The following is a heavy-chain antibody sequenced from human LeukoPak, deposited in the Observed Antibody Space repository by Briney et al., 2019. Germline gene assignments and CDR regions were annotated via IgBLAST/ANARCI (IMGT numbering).Heavy chain of an antibody. CDR2: MNPISGNT. D-gene: IGHD6-19*01. V-gene: IGHV1-8*01. Sequence: AASVKVSCKASGYTFTSYDINWVRQATGQGLEWMGWMNPISGNTGFTEKFQGRVSMTRISSINTAYMELSSLRDEDTAVYYCARVPSNGRYFFDYWGQGTLVTVSS. CDR3: ARVPSNGRYFFDY. J-gene: IGHJ4*02. CDR1: GYTFTSYD.